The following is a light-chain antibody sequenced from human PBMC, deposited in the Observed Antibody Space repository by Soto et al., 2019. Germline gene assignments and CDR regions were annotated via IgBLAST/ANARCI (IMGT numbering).Light chain of an antibody. V-gene: IGLV2-14*03. Sequence: QSALTQPASVSGSPGQSITISCTGTSSDIGGYNYVSWYQQLPGKVPQLIIYDVSNRPSGVSDRFSGSKSGNAASLTISGLQAEDEADYYCSSYTSTSTLYVFGTGTKVTV. CDR3: SSYTSTSTLYV. CDR1: SSDIGGYNY. CDR2: DVS. J-gene: IGLJ1*01.